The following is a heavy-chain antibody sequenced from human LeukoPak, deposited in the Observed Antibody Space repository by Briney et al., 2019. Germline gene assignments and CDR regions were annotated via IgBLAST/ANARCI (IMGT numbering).Heavy chain of an antibody. CDR3: ARAVSGRFDY. J-gene: IGHJ4*02. CDR1: GGSMSPYH. V-gene: IGHV4-59*08. CDR2: IYYSGST. D-gene: IGHD6-19*01. Sequence: SETLSLTCTVSGGSMSPYHWGWIRQPPGKGLEWTGYIYYSGSTNYNPSLNSRVTMSVDTSKNQFPLRLSSVTAADTAIYYCARAVSGRFDYWGQGTLVTVSS.